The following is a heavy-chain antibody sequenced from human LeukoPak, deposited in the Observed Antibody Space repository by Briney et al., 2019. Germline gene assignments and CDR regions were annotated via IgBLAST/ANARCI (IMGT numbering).Heavy chain of an antibody. CDR3: ARIYERGHDI. CDR2: INPNRGAT. Sequence: ASMKVSCKASGYTFTAYYVHWVRQAPGQGLEWMRWINPNRGATRSAQRFPGRVTMTRATSISTAYMELSRLRSDDTAMYYCARIYERGHDIWGQGTMVTVSS. V-gene: IGHV1-2*02. D-gene: IGHD3-10*02. CDR1: GYTFTAYY. J-gene: IGHJ3*02.